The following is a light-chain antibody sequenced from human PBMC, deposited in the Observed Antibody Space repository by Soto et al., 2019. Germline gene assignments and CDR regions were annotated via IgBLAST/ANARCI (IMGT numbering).Light chain of an antibody. Sequence: QSVLTQPPSASGSHGQSVTISCTGTSSDVGSYNYVSWYQQHPGKAPKLMIFEVSKRPSGVPDRFSGSRSGNTASLTVSGLQAEDEADYYCSSYAGSNNYVFGTGTKVTVL. V-gene: IGLV2-8*01. J-gene: IGLJ1*01. CDR2: EVS. CDR1: SSDVGSYNY. CDR3: SSYAGSNNYV.